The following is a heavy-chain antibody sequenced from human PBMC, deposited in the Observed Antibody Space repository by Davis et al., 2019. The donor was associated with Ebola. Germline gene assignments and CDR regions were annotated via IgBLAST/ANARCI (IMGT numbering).Heavy chain of an antibody. D-gene: IGHD6-13*01. CDR2: ISFDGSHK. Sequence: PGGSLRLSCAASGFTFSSYGMHWVRQAPGKGLEWVAVISFDGSHKYYADSVKGRFTISRDNSKNTLYLQMNGLRAEETAVYYRAKQLEYSGSQDLYYYYYAMDVWGKGTTVTVSS. J-gene: IGHJ6*04. V-gene: IGHV3-30*18. CDR1: GFTFSSYG. CDR3: AKQLEYSGSQDLYYYYYAMDV.